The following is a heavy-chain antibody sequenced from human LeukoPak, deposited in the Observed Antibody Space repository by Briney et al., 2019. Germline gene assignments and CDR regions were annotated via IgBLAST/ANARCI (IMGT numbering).Heavy chain of an antibody. V-gene: IGHV3-23*01. Sequence: PGGSLRLSCAASGFTFSSYAMSWVRQAPGKGLEWGSAISGSGGSTYYADSVKGRFPISRDNSKNTLYLQMNSLRAEDTAVYYCAKDGGYDFWSGPQSAFDIWGQGTMVTVSS. D-gene: IGHD3-3*01. CDR3: AKDGGYDFWSGPQSAFDI. J-gene: IGHJ3*02. CDR1: GFTFSSYA. CDR2: ISGSGGST.